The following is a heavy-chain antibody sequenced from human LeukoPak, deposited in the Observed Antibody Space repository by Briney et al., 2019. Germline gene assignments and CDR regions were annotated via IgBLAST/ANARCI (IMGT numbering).Heavy chain of an antibody. CDR2: INPNSGGT. CDR3: ARLSVVPAATPFDP. CDR1: GYTFTGYY. Sequence: ASVKVSCKASGYTFTGYYMHWVRQAPGQGLEWMGWINPNSGGTNYAQKFQGRVTMTRDTSISTAYMELSRLRPDDTAVYYCARLSVVPAATPFDPWGQGTLVTVSS. V-gene: IGHV1-2*02. D-gene: IGHD2-2*01. J-gene: IGHJ5*02.